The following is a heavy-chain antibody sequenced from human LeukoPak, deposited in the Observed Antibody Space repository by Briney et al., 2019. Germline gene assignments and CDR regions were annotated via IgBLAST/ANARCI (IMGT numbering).Heavy chain of an antibody. J-gene: IGHJ4*02. CDR1: GGSISSSSYY. D-gene: IGHD3-10*01. CDR3: ARLVGGAITMVRGVIIPYPSGYFDY. V-gene: IGHV4-39*01. Sequence: PSETLSLTCTVSGGSISSSSYYWGWIRQPPGKGLEWIGSIYYSGSTYYNPSLKSRVTISVDTSKNQFSLKLSSVSAADTAVYYCARLVGGAITMVRGVIIPYPSGYFDYWGQGTLVTVSS. CDR2: IYYSGST.